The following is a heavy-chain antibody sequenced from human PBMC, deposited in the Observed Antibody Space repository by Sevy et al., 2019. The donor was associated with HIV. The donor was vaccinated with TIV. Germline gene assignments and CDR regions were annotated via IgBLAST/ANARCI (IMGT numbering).Heavy chain of an antibody. CDR3: AKDQGDYVWGTFRDY. D-gene: IGHD3-16*02. CDR2: LSGSGGST. V-gene: IGHV3-23*01. J-gene: IGHJ4*02. CDR1: GFTFSIYA. Sequence: GGSLRLSCAASGFTFSIYAMSWVRQAPGKGLEWVSGLSGSGGSTYYADSVKGRFTISRDNSKNTLYLQMNSLRAGDTAVYYCAKDQGDYVWGTFRDYWGQGTLVTVSS.